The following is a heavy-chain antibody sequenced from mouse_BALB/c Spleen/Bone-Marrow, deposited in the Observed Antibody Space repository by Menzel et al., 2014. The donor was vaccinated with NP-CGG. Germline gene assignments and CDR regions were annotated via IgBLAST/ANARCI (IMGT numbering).Heavy chain of an antibody. CDR3: TRSGPGFAY. CDR1: GYTFTSYF. J-gene: IGHJ3*01. CDR2: INPSSGGT. V-gene: IGHV1S81*02. Sequence: VQLVESGAELVKPGASVKLSCKASGYTFTSYFVYWVKQRPGQGLEWIGEINPSSGGTDFNEKFKSKATLTVDKSSSTAYMQLSSLTSKDSAAYYCTRSGPGFAYWGQGTLVTVSA.